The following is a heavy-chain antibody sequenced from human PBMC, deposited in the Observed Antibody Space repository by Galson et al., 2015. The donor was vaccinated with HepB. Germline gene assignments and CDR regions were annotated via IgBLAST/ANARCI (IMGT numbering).Heavy chain of an antibody. CDR1: GFTFSGYA. Sequence: SLRLSCAASGFTFSGYAMHWVRQAPGKGLEWVTVISDDGTNTYYADSVKGRFTISRDNSKNTLYLQMNRLRAEDTAVYYCARGGRGLWDDILTGYWGPFDYWGQGTLVTVSS. V-gene: IGHV3-30*04. CDR3: ARGGRGLWDDILTGYWGPFDY. D-gene: IGHD3-9*01. CDR2: ISDDGTNT. J-gene: IGHJ4*02.